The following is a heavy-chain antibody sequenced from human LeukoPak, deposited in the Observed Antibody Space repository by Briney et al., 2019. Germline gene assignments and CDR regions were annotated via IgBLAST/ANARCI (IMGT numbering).Heavy chain of an antibody. J-gene: IGHJ4*02. D-gene: IGHD6-13*01. CDR3: ARRSGYSSSWYEY. CDR1: GYSFTSYW. Sequence: GESLKISCNGSGYSFTSYWIGWVRQMPGKGLEWMAIIFPRDSNTKYSPSFQGQVTISADKSISTAYLQWSSLKASDTAMYYCARRSGYSSSWYEYWGQGTLVTVSS. CDR2: IFPRDSNT. V-gene: IGHV5-51*01.